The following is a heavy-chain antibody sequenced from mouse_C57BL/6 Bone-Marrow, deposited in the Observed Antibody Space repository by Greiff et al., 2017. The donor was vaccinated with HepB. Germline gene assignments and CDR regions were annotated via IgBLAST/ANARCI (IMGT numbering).Heavy chain of an antibody. CDR1: GYTFTSYW. V-gene: IGHV1-59*01. J-gene: IGHJ3*01. CDR2: IDPSDSYT. D-gene: IGHD1-1*01. CDR3: ARSRYYGSSGFAY. Sequence: QVQLQHPGAELVRPGTSVKLSCKASGYTFTSYWMHWVKQRPGQGLEWIGVIDPSDSYTNYNQKFKGKATLTVDTSSSTAYMQLSSLTSEDSAVYYCARSRYYGSSGFAYWGQGTLVTVSA.